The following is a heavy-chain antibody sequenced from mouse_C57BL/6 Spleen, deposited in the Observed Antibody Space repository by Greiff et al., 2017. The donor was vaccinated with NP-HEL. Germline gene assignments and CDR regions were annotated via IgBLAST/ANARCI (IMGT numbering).Heavy chain of an antibody. J-gene: IGHJ1*03. Sequence: EVQRVESGGDLVKPGGSLKLSCAASGFTFSSYGMSWVRQTPDKRLEWVATISSGGSYTYYPDSVKGRFTITRDNAKNTLYLQMSSLKSEDTAMFYCARHYGSSSYWYFDVWGTGTTVTVSS. CDR1: GFTFSSYG. CDR3: ARHYGSSSYWYFDV. V-gene: IGHV5-6*01. D-gene: IGHD1-1*01. CDR2: ISSGGSYT.